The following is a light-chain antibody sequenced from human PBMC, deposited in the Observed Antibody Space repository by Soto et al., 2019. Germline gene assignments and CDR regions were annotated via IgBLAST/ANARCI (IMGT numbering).Light chain of an antibody. CDR1: SSDVGGYNY. V-gene: IGLV2-11*01. Sequence: QSALTQPRSVSGSPGQSVTFSCTGTSSDVGGYNYVSWYQQYPGKAPKLMISDVSKRPSGVPDRFSGSKSGNTASLTISGLQAEDEADYYCCSYAGSYTVVFGGGTKLTVL. CDR2: DVS. J-gene: IGLJ2*01. CDR3: CSYAGSYTVV.